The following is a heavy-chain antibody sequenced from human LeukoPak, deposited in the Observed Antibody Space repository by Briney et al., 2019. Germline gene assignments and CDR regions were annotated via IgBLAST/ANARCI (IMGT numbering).Heavy chain of an antibody. J-gene: IGHJ6*03. V-gene: IGHV3-7*01. D-gene: IGHD2-15*01. Sequence: PGESLRLSCAASGFTFSSYWMSWVRQAPGKGLEWVANIRQDGSEIYYVDSVKGRFTISRDNAKNSLYLQMNSLRAEDTAVYYCARPGGYYYYYYLDVWGKGTTVTVSS. CDR3: ARPGGYYYYYYLDV. CDR2: IRQDGSEI. CDR1: GFTFSSYW.